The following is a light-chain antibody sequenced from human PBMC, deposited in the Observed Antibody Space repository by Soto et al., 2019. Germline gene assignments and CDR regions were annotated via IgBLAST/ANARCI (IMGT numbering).Light chain of an antibody. V-gene: IGKV3-15*01. J-gene: IGKJ1*01. CDR3: QQYNNWPPWT. CDR2: RAS. CDR1: QSVSSN. Sequence: EIVMTQSPATLSVSPGERATLSCRASQSVSSNLAWYQQKTGQAPRLLIYRASTRATGIPARFSGSGSGTEFTLSISGLQAEDFAVYYCQQYNNWPPWTCGQGTKVEIK.